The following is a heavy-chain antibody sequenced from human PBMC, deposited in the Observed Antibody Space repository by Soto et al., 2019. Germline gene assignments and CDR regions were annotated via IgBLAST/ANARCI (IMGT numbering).Heavy chain of an antibody. Sequence: QVQLVQSGAEVKKTGSSVKVYCKASGGTFSSYAISWVRQAPGQGLEWVGGIIPIFGTANYAQKFQGRVTITAYESTSTAYIELSSLRSEDTSVYYCARDTRYCSSTSCYEGQWGYWGQGTLVTVSS. CDR3: ARDTRYCSSTSCYEGQWGY. D-gene: IGHD2-2*01. CDR1: GGTFSSYA. J-gene: IGHJ4*02. CDR2: IIPIFGTA. V-gene: IGHV1-69*01.